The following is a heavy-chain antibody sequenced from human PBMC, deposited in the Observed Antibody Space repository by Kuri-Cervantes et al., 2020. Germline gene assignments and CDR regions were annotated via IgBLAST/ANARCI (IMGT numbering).Heavy chain of an antibody. CDR1: GFTLNNYW. CDR2: INSDGSTT. CDR3: ARDPSALGIDYYYYYMDV. D-gene: IGHD7-27*01. V-gene: IGHV3-74*01. J-gene: IGHJ6*03. Sequence: GESLKISCVASGFTLNNYWMHWVRQPPGKGLVWVSSINSDGSTTNYADSVKGRFTISRDNAKNSLYLQMNSLRAEDTAVYYCARDPSALGIDYYYYYMDVWGKGTTVTVSS.